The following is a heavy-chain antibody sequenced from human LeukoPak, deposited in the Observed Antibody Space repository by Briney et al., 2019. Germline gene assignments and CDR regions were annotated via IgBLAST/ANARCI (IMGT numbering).Heavy chain of an antibody. V-gene: IGHV4-4*02. CDR1: GGSISSSNW. CDR2: IYHSGST. D-gene: IGHD3-10*01. CDR3: ARGKSEEYYYGSGSYYTTYYYYYYMDV. J-gene: IGHJ6*03. Sequence: SETLSLTCAVSGGSISSSNWWSWVRQPPGKGLEWIGEIYHSGSTNYNPSLKSRVTISVDTSKNQFSLKLSSVTAADTAVYYCARGKSEEYYYGSGSYYTTYYYYYYMDVWGKGTTVTVSS.